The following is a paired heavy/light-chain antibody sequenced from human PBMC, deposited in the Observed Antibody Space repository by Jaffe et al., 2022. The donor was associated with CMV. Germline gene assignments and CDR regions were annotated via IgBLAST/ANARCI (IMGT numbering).Light chain of an antibody. V-gene: IGKV1-12*01. J-gene: IGKJ5*01. CDR3: QQSDSFPVT. CDR1: QGISNW. CDR2: AAS. Sequence: DIQLTQSPSSVSASIGDTVTITCRATQGISNWLAWYQQQPGRAPKLLISAASSLQSGVPSRFSGSGSGTDFTLTISSLQPEDSATYYCQQSDSFPVTFGQGTRLEI.
Heavy chain of an antibody. D-gene: IGHD3-16*01. CDR1: GFTFRAYA. CDR2: IGSDSGDI. CDR3: AKYFGLGGSRGRVFDY. J-gene: IGHJ4*02. Sequence: EVQLLQSGGDLVQPGGSLRLSCAASGFTFRAYAMTWVRQAPGRGLELVSVIGSDSGDIRYADSVRGRFTISRDNSKNRLYLHMSSLRTEDTAVYYCAKYFGLGGSRGRVFDYWGQGSLVTVSS. V-gene: IGHV3-23*01.